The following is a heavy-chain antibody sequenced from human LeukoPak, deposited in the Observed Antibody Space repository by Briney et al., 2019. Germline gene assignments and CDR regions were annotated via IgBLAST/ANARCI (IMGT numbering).Heavy chain of an antibody. CDR3: ARSLTGARDY. D-gene: IGHD7-27*01. Sequence: GGSLRLSCAASGFTFSSYYMHCVRQAPGKGLVWVSRTNSDGSSTTYADSVKGRFTISRDNAKNTLYLQMNSLRVEDTAVYYCARSLTGARDYWGQGTLVTVSS. V-gene: IGHV3-74*01. CDR1: GFTFSSYY. J-gene: IGHJ4*02. CDR2: TNSDGSST.